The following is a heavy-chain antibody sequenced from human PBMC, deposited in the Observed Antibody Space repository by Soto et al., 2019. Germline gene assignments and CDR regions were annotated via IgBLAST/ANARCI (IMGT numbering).Heavy chain of an antibody. J-gene: IGHJ6*02. D-gene: IGHD4-17*01. V-gene: IGHV3-23*01. CDR3: ATHVVYGDGNV. CDR1: GFTFSSYA. Sequence: GGFLRLSCAASGFTFSSYAMSWVRQAPGKGLEWVSAISGSGGSTYYADSVKGRFTISRDNSKNTLYLQMNSLRAEDTAAYYCATHVVYGDGNVWGQGTTVTVSS. CDR2: ISGSGGST.